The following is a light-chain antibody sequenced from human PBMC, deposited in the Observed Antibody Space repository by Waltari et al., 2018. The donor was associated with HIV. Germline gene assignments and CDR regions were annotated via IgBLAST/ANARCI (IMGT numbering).Light chain of an antibody. Sequence: DILLTQSPATLSVSPVYTANTTCRASQIIHHNLAWYQQRPGQSPKLLIFGASTRATGVPARFGGSGSGTDFTLTISSLQSEDFAVYFCQQYDKWPPGTFGQGTRV. J-gene: IGKJ1*01. CDR3: QQYDKWPPGT. CDR2: GAS. V-gene: IGKV3-15*01. CDR1: QIIHHN.